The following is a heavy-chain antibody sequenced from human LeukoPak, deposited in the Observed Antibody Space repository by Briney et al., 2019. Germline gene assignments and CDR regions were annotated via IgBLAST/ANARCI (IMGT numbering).Heavy chain of an antibody. V-gene: IGHV4-39*07. J-gene: IGHJ4*02. Sequence: PSETLSLTCTVSGGSVSSSSYYWGWIRQPPGKGLDWLGNIYYTGSTYYNPSLKSRVTISLDTSKNQFSLKLTSVTAADTAVYYCARDLPDTAMVKVYYFDYWGQGTLVTVSS. CDR1: GGSVSSSSYY. CDR3: ARDLPDTAMVKVYYFDY. D-gene: IGHD5-18*01. CDR2: IYYTGST.